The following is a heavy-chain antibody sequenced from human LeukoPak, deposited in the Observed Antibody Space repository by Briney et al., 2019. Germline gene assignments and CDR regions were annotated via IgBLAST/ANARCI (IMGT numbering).Heavy chain of an antibody. V-gene: IGHV4-34*01. J-gene: IGHJ6*02. CDR2: INHSGST. D-gene: IGHD4/OR15-4a*01. CDR1: GGSFSGYY. Sequence: SETLSLTCAVYGGSFSGYYWSWIRQRPGKGLEWIGEINHSGSTNYNPSLKSRVTISVDTSKNQFSLKLSSVTAADTAVYYCARSEGVPKAYYYGMGVWGQGTTVTVSS. CDR3: ARSEGVPKAYYYGMGV.